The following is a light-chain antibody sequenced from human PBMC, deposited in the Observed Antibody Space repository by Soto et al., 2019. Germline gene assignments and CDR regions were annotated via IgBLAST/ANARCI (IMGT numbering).Light chain of an antibody. CDR2: GAS. CDR3: QQYGSSPTWT. J-gene: IGKJ1*01. CDR1: QSVSSNY. V-gene: IGKV3-20*01. Sequence: ESVLTQSAGTLSLSAGERATLSCGASQSVSSNYLAWYQQKPGQAPRLLIYGASTRASGIPDRFSGSGSGTDFTLTISRLEPEDSAVYYCQQYGSSPTWTFGQGTKVDIK.